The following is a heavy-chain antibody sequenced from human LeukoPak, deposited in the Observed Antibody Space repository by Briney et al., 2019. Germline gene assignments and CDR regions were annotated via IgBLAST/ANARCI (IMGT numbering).Heavy chain of an antibody. CDR3: ARSRPGLSRYYYDY. J-gene: IGHJ4*02. Sequence: PGGSLRLSCAASGFTFSSYWMGWVRQAPGKGLEWVANIKQDGSEKYYVDSVKGRFTISRDNAKNSLYMQMNSLRAEDTAVYYCARSRPGLSRYYYDYWGQGTLVTVSS. CDR1: GFTFSSYW. V-gene: IGHV3-7*01. CDR2: IKQDGSEK. D-gene: IGHD3-22*01.